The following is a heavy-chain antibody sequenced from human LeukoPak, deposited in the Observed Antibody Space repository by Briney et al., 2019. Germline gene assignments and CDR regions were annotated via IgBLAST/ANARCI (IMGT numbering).Heavy chain of an antibody. CDR3: ARIRDGSFDY. CDR1: GGSIRSSSYY. Sequence: SETLSLTCTVSGGSIRSSSYYWGWIRQPPGKGLEWIGNIYYSGSTYYNPSLKSRVTISVDTSKNQFSLKLSSVTAADTAVYYCARIRDGSFDYWGQGTLVTVSS. D-gene: IGHD5-24*01. V-gene: IGHV4-39*01. J-gene: IGHJ4*02. CDR2: IYYSGST.